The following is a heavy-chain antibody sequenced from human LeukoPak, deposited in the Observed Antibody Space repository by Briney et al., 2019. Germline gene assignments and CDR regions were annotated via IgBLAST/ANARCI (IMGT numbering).Heavy chain of an antibody. Sequence: SETLSLTCAVYGGSFSGYYWSWIRQPPGKGLEWIGEINHGGSTNYNPSLKRRVTISVDTSKNQFSLKLSSVTAADTAVYYCSHQAVYYYGMDVWGQGTTVTVSS. CDR1: GGSFSGYY. J-gene: IGHJ6*02. CDR3: SHQAVYYYGMDV. CDR2: INHGGST. D-gene: IGHD6-25*01. V-gene: IGHV4-34*01.